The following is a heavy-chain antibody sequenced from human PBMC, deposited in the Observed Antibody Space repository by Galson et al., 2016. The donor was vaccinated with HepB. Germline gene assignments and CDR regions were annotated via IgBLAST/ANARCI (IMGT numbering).Heavy chain of an antibody. J-gene: IGHJ6*02. Sequence: SLRLSCAASGFTFSSYRMSWVRQAPGKGLEWVSYTGRSPNIMYYADSVKGRFTVSRDNAKNSLFLQMNNLRDEDTAVYYCAGEDFGTVALDVWGQGTTVTASS. V-gene: IGHV3-48*02. CDR1: GFTFSSYR. CDR3: AGEDFGTVALDV. CDR2: TGRSPNIM. D-gene: IGHD3-10*01.